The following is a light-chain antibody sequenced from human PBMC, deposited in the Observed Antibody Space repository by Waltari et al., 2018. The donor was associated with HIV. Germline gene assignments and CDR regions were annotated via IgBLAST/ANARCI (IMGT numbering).Light chain of an antibody. CDR2: AAS. CDR3: QKYNRAPLT. Sequence: DIHMTQSPSSLSASVGARVTITCWASQAINNFLAWYQQKPGQVPKLLISAASTLQSGVPSRFSGSGSGTDFTLTITSLQPEDVAIYYCQKYNRAPLTFGGGTKVEF. V-gene: IGKV1-27*01. CDR1: QAINNF. J-gene: IGKJ4*01.